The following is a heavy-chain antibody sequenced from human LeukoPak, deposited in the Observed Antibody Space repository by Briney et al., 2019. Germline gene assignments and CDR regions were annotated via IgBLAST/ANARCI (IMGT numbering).Heavy chain of an antibody. J-gene: IGHJ4*02. Sequence: GGSLRLSCAASGFTFSSYTMNWVRQAPGEGLEWISYLTSTSNAIDYADSVRGRFTISRDNAKNSLYLQMNSLRAEDTAVYYCARDLTYSGSPDWGQGTLVTVSS. CDR3: ARDLTYSGSPD. D-gene: IGHD1-26*01. CDR2: LTSTSNAI. V-gene: IGHV3-48*04. CDR1: GFTFSSYT.